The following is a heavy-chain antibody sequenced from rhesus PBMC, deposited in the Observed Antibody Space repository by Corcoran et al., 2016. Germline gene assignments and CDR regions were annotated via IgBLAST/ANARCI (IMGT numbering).Heavy chain of an antibody. CDR2: SSRASRNI. D-gene: IGHD6-19*01. CDR3: TRGIAADSVLFDD. CDR1: GFTFSDYY. J-gene: IGHJ4*01. V-gene: IGHV3S4*01. Sequence: EVQLVESGGGLVQPGGSLRLSCASSGFTFSDYYMSWVRQAPGKGLEWVSSSSRASRNIYSADSVKGRFTIARDNAKNSLSLQMNSLKTEDTAVYYCTRGIAADSVLFDDWGQGVLVTVSS.